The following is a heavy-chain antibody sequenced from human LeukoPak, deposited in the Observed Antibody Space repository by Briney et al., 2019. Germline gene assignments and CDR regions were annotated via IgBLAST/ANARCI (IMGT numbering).Heavy chain of an antibody. D-gene: IGHD6-19*01. CDR2: ISSSSSYI. CDR1: GFTFSSYA. Sequence: GGSLRLSCAASGFTFSSYAMHWVRQAPGKGLEWVSSISSSSSYIYYADSVKGRFTISRDNAKNSLYLQMNSLRAEDTAVYYCARDHSSGWYYFDYWGQGTLVTVSS. V-gene: IGHV3-21*01. J-gene: IGHJ4*02. CDR3: ARDHSSGWYYFDY.